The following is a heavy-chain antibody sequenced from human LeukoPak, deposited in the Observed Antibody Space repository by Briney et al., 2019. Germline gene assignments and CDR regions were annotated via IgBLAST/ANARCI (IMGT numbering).Heavy chain of an antibody. D-gene: IGHD2-15*01. CDR1: GFTFSSYA. CDR3: AKDRACSGGSCHFDH. Sequence: PGESLRLSCAASGFTFSSYAMSWVRQAPGKGLEWVSGISGRGDNTFYADSVKGRFTISRDNSKNTLYLQMNSLRVEDTAVYYCAKDRACSGGSCHFDHWGQGTLVTVSS. CDR2: ISGRGDNT. V-gene: IGHV3-23*01. J-gene: IGHJ4*02.